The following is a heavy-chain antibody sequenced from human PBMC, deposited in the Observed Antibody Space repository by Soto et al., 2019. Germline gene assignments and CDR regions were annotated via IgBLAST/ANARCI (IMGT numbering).Heavy chain of an antibody. CDR1: GFTFSSYA. J-gene: IGHJ5*02. V-gene: IGHV3-30-3*01. Sequence: GGSLRLSCAASGFTFSSYAMHWVRQAPGKGLEWVAVISYDGSNKYYADSVKGRFTISRDNSKNTLYLQMNSLRAEDTAVYYCARVSSSWYPWGQGTLVTVSS. CDR2: ISYDGSNK. CDR3: ARVSSSWYP. D-gene: IGHD6-13*01.